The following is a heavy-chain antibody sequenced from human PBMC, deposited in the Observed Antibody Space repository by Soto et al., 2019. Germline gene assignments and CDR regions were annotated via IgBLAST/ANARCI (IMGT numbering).Heavy chain of an antibody. V-gene: IGHV4-39*01. CDR3: RRSSRYSTDV. D-gene: IGHD6-13*01. CDR2: IYSTGNT. CDR1: GDSIRSSSY. J-gene: IGHJ6*02. Sequence: SETLSLTCTVSGDSIRSSSYWGWIRQPPGKGLEWIGSIYSTGNTYYNPTLNSQVTISVDTSKNQFSLNVISVTAADTAVYYCRRSSRYSTDVWGQGTTVTVSS.